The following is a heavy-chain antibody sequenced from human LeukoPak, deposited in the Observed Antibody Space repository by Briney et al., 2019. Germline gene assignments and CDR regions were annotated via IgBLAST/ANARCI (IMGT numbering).Heavy chain of an antibody. CDR2: IYYSGST. CDR3: ARWRYYDSSGYPSWYFDY. Sequence: SETLSLTCTVSGGSISSSSYYWGWLRQPPGKGLEWIGSIYYSGSTYYNPSLKSRVTISVDTSKNQFSLKLSSVTAADTAVYYCARWRYYDSSGYPSWYFDYWGQGTLVTVSS. CDR1: GGSISSSSYY. V-gene: IGHV4-39*01. D-gene: IGHD3-22*01. J-gene: IGHJ4*02.